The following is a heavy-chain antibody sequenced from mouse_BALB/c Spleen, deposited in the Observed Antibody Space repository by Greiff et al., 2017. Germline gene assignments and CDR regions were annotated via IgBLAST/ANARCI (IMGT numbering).Heavy chain of an antibody. CDR3: ARGGGLRRSYFDY. Sequence: DVKLVESGGGLVKPGGSLKLSCAASGFTFSSYAMSWVRQTPEKRLEWVATISSGGSTYYPDSVKGRFTISRDNARNILYLQMSSLRSEDTAMYYCARGGGLRRSYFDYWGQGTTLTVSS. D-gene: IGHD2-2*01. CDR1: GFTFSSYA. V-gene: IGHV5-6-5*01. J-gene: IGHJ2*01. CDR2: ISSGGST.